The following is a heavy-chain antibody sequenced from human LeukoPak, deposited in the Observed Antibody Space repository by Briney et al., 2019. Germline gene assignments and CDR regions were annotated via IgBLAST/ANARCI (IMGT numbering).Heavy chain of an antibody. Sequence: GESLKISCKGSGYSFTSYWIGWVRQMPGKGLEWMGIIYPGDSDTRYSPSFQGQVTISADKSISTAYLKWSSLKASDTAMYYCARPQYDFWSGYYRGPPDYWGQGTLVTVSS. CDR3: ARPQYDFWSGYYRGPPDY. J-gene: IGHJ4*02. V-gene: IGHV5-51*01. D-gene: IGHD3-3*01. CDR1: GYSFTSYW. CDR2: IYPGDSDT.